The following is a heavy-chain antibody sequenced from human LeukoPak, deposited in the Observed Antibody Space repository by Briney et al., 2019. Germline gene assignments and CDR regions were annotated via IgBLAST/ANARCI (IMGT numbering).Heavy chain of an antibody. CDR2: ISGSGGST. V-gene: IGHV3-23*01. Sequence: AGGSLRLSCAASGFTFSNYAMSWVRQAPGKGLEWVSGISGSGGSTYYADSVKGRFTISRDNSKNTLYLEMNSLRAEDTAVYYCAKDIGSYYDYWGQGILVTVSS. CDR3: AKDIGSYYDY. J-gene: IGHJ4*02. D-gene: IGHD3-10*01. CDR1: GFTFSNYA.